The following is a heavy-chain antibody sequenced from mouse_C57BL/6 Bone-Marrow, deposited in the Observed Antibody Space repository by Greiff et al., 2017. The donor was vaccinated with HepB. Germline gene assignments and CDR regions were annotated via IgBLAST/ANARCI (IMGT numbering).Heavy chain of an antibody. D-gene: IGHD1-1*01. Sequence: QVQLKQSGAELVKPGASVKLSCKASGYTFTEYTIHWVKQRSGQGLEWIGWFYPGSGSIKYNEKFKDKATLTADKSSSTAYMELSSLTSEDSAVYFCARNGYYYGSRRDWYFDVWGTGTTVTVSS. CDR3: ARNGYYYGSRRDWYFDV. CDR2: FYPGSGSI. CDR1: GYTFTEYT. V-gene: IGHV1-62-2*01. J-gene: IGHJ1*03.